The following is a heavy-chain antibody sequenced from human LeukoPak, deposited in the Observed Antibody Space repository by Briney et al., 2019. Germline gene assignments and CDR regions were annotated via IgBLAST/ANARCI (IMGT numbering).Heavy chain of an antibody. Sequence: PGGTLRLSCVASGFTFSSYAVTWVRQAPGKGLEWVSAISGSGGSTYYADSVKGRFTISRDNSKNTLYLQMNSLRAEDTAVYSCAKTKGYPYYSDYCGQGILVTVSS. CDR3: AKTKGYPYYSDY. V-gene: IGHV3-23*01. D-gene: IGHD6-13*01. CDR1: GFTFSSYA. J-gene: IGHJ4*02. CDR2: ISGSGGST.